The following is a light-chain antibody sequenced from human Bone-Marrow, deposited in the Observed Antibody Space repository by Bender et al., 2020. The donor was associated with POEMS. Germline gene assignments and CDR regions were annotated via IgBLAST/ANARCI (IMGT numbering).Light chain of an antibody. V-gene: IGLV2-23*01. CDR2: EGT. J-gene: IGLJ3*02. CDR1: TSDVGSSKY. CDR3: CSYAGSRTWV. Sequence: QSALTQPASVSGSPGQSITISCTGTTSDVGSSKYVFWYQQYPGKAPRLMIYEGTERPSGVSSRFSASKSDNTASLTISGLQAEDEADYLCCSYAGSRTWVFGGGTKLTVL.